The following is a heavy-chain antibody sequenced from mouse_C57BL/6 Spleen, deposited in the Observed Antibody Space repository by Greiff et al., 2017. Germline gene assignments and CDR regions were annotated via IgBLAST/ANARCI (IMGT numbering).Heavy chain of an antibody. CDR2: ISDGGSYT. CDR3: AREETAQAWFAY. V-gene: IGHV5-4*01. Sequence: EVKVVESGGGLVKPGGSLKLSCAASGFTFSSYAMSWVRQTPEKRLEWVATISDGGSYTYYPDNVKGRFTISRDNAKNNLYLQMSHLKSEDTAMYYCAREETAQAWFAYWGQGTLVTVSA. J-gene: IGHJ3*01. D-gene: IGHD3-2*02. CDR1: GFTFSSYA.